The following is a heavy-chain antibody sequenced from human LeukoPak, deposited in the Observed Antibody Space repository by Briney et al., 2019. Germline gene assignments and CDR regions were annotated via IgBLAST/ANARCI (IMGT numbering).Heavy chain of an antibody. Sequence: GGSLRLSCAASGFTFSSYSMNWVRQAPGKGLEWVSYISSSSSTIYYADSVKGRFTISRDNAKNSLYLQMNSLRAEDTVVYYCARDFGGDRITYYFDYWGQGTLVTVSS. J-gene: IGHJ4*02. CDR2: ISSSSSTI. CDR3: ARDFGGDRITYYFDY. V-gene: IGHV3-48*01. CDR1: GFTFSSYS. D-gene: IGHD2-21*02.